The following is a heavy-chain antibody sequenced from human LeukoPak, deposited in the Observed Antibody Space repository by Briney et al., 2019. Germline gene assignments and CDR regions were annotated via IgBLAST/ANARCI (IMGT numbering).Heavy chain of an antibody. CDR1: GFTFSTST. CDR3: TRLTGGYFDY. D-gene: IGHD1-14*01. V-gene: IGHV3-21*01. CDR2: IGSTSNYM. J-gene: IGHJ4*02. Sequence: GGSLRLSCAASGFTFSTSTMNWVRQAPGKGLEWVSSIGSTSNYMYYADSVEGRFTISRDNAKNSLYLQMNSLRAEDTAVHYCTRLTGGYFDYWGQGTLVTVSS.